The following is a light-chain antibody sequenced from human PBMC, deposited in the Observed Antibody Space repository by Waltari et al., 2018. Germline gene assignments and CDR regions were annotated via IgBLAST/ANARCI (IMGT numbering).Light chain of an antibody. Sequence: DVQMTQSPSTLSASVGDRVTITCRASQSMSNWLAWYQQKPGTPPKVLIYKASSLESGVPSRFSGSGSGTEFTLTISSLQPDDVATYYCQQYKSYPWTFGQGTKVEI. J-gene: IGKJ1*01. V-gene: IGKV1-5*03. CDR2: KAS. CDR3: QQYKSYPWT. CDR1: QSMSNW.